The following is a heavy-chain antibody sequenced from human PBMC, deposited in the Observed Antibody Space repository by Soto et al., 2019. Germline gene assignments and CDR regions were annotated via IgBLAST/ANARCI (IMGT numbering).Heavy chain of an antibody. J-gene: IGHJ4*02. Sequence: ASLKVSCNASGYTFTSYSVHWVRQAPGQRLEWMGWINAGNGNTKYSQKFQGRVTITRDTSASTAYMELSSLRSEDTAVYYCARGNLYYDFWSGSVLWGQGTLVTVSS. CDR1: GYTFTSYS. CDR3: ARGNLYYDFWSGSVL. CDR2: INAGNGNT. V-gene: IGHV1-3*01. D-gene: IGHD3-3*01.